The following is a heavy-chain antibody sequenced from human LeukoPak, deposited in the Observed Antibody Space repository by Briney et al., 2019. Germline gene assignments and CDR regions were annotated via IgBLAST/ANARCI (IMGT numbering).Heavy chain of an antibody. V-gene: IGHV1-46*01. Sequence: ASVKVSCKASGYSFTSNYIHWVRQAPGQGLEWMGMIYPRDGSTSYAQKFQGRVTINRDTSATTAYMELSSLRSEDTAVYYCARAPGSGSYSVFDYWGQGTLVTVSS. D-gene: IGHD1-26*01. CDR2: IYPRDGST. CDR3: ARAPGSGSYSVFDY. J-gene: IGHJ4*02. CDR1: GYSFTSNY.